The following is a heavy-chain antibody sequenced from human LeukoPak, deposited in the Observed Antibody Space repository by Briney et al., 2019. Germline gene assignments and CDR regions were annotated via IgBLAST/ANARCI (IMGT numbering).Heavy chain of an antibody. Sequence: PGGSLRLSCAASGFTFSDHAMSWVRQAPGKGLERVSAIRGTGTTTFYAASVKGRFTISRDNSKNTADLQVNSLRAEDTAVYYCAKVSWLGTLPSYHFDSWGQGTQVTVSS. CDR2: IRGTGTTT. CDR1: GFTFSDHA. J-gene: IGHJ4*02. V-gene: IGHV3-23*01. CDR3: AKVSWLGTLPSYHFDS. D-gene: IGHD6-19*01.